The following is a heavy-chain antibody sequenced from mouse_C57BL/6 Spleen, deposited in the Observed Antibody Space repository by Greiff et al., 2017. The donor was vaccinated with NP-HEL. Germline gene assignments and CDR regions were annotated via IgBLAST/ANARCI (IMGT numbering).Heavy chain of an antibody. Sequence: VQLQQPGAELVKPGASVKMSCKASGYTFTSYWITWVKQRPGQGLEWIGDIYPGSGSTNYNEKFKSKATLTVDTSSSTAYMQLSSLTSEDSAVYYCARSGAYYSNYEVGFAYWGQGTLVTVSA. V-gene: IGHV1-55*01. D-gene: IGHD2-5*01. CDR1: GYTFTSYW. J-gene: IGHJ3*01. CDR3: ARSGAYYSNYEVGFAY. CDR2: IYPGSGST.